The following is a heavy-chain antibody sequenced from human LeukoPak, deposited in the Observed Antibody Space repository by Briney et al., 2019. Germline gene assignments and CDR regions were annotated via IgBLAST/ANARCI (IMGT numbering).Heavy chain of an antibody. D-gene: IGHD1-26*01. V-gene: IGHV4-39*01. J-gene: IGHJ4*02. CDR2: IYYSGGT. CDR3: ARHNRIYSGSY. Sequence: SETLSLTCTVSGGSISSSSYYWGWIRQPPGKGLEWIGRIYYSGGTYYNPSLKSRVTISVDTSKNQFSLKLSSVTAADTAVYYCARHNRIYSGSYWGQGTLVTVSS. CDR1: GGSISSSSYY.